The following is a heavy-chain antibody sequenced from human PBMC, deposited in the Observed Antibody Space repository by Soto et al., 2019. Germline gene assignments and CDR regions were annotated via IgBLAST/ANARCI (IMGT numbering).Heavy chain of an antibody. D-gene: IGHD2-15*01. CDR3: ARDPRYCSGGSCYRFAY. CDR2: IWYDGSNK. J-gene: IGHJ4*02. Sequence: QVQLVESGGGEVQPGRSLRLSCAASGFTFSSYGMHWVRQAPGKGLEWVAVIWYDGSNKYYADSVKGRFTISRDNSKNTLYLQMNSLRAEDTAVYYCARDPRYCSGGSCYRFAYWGQGTLVTVSS. CDR1: GFTFSSYG. V-gene: IGHV3-33*01.